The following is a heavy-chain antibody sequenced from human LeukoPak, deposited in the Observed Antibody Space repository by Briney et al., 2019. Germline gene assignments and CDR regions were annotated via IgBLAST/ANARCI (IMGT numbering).Heavy chain of an antibody. J-gene: IGHJ4*02. CDR2: IFPSGGEI. D-gene: IGHD4-17*01. CDR1: GFTFSTFA. Sequence: GGSLRLSCAASGFTFSTFAMIWVRQPPGKGLEWVSSIFPSGGEIHYADSVRGRFTISRDNSKSTLSLQMNTLRAEDTALYYCAKDLNYGDLLDYWGQGTLVTVSS. V-gene: IGHV3-23*01. CDR3: AKDLNYGDLLDY.